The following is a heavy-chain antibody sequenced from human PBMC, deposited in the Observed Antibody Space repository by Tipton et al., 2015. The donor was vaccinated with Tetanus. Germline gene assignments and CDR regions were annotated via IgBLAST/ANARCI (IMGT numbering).Heavy chain of an antibody. V-gene: IGHV4-61*08. Sequence: TLSLTCSVSGGSLRSGDHYWSWIRQPPGKGLEWLAYISSSGSTNSNYSLKSRLAISADTSKNQFSLNLRSVITADTAVYYCARANNDYPKKGPFDYWGQGILVIVSS. J-gene: IGHJ4*01. CDR1: GGSLRSGDHY. D-gene: IGHD5-12*01. CDR2: ISSSGST. CDR3: ARANNDYPKKGPFDY.